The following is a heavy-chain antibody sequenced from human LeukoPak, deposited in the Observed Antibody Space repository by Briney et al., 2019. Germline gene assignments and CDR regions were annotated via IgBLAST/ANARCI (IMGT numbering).Heavy chain of an antibody. CDR3: ASNARVLLVDF. CDR2: ISGSVTNT. Sequence: QSGGSLRLSCAASGFTFTTYAMSWVRQAPGKGLEWVSAISGSVTNTYYADSVKGRFTISRDNSKNTLYLQMNSLRAEDTAVYYCASNARVLLVDFWGQGTLVTVSS. D-gene: IGHD4/OR15-4a*01. CDR1: GFTFTTYA. V-gene: IGHV3-23*01. J-gene: IGHJ4*02.